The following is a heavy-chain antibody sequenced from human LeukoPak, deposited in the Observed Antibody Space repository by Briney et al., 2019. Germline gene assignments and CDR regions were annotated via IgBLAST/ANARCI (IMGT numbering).Heavy chain of an antibody. V-gene: IGHV3-48*01. CDR3: ASTPRGAENY. CDR2: ISSSSSTI. J-gene: IGHJ4*02. Sequence: GGPLRLSCAASGFTFSSYSMNWVRQAPGKGLEWVSYISSSSSTIYYADSVKGRFTISRDNSKNTLYLQMGSLRAEDMAVYFCASTPRGAENYWGQGTLVTVSS. D-gene: IGHD3-16*01. CDR1: GFTFSSYS.